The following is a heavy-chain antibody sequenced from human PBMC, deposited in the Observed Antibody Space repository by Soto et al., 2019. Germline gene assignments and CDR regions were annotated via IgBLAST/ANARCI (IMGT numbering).Heavy chain of an antibody. CDR1: GGSISSGGYY. J-gene: IGHJ5*02. D-gene: IGHD4-17*01. CDR3: ARALRPQFDP. V-gene: IGHV4-61*08. CDR2: IYYSGST. Sequence: SETLSLTCTVSGGSISSGGYYWSWIRQPPGKGLEWIGYIYYSGSTNYNPSLKSRVTISVDTSKNQFSLKLSSVTAADTAVYYCARALRPQFDPWGQGTLVTVSS.